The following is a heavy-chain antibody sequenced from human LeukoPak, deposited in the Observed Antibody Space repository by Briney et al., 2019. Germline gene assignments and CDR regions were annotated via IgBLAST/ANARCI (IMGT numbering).Heavy chain of an antibody. J-gene: IGHJ4*02. CDR3: ARGRAQAYYFDY. V-gene: IGHV1-69*02. Sequence: SVKVSCKASGGTFSSYTISWVRQAPGQGLEWMGRIIPILGIANYVQKFQGRVTITADKSTSTAYMELSSLRSEDTAVYYCARGRAQAYYFDYWGQGTLVTVSS. CDR1: GGTFSSYT. CDR2: IIPILGIA.